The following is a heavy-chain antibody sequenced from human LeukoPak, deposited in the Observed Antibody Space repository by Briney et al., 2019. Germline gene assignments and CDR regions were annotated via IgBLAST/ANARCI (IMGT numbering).Heavy chain of an antibody. J-gene: IGHJ5*02. V-gene: IGHV4-39*01. Sequence: SETLSLTCTVSGGSISSSSYYWGWIRQPPGKGLEWIGSIYYSGSTYYNPSLKSRVTISVDTSKNQFSLKLSSVTAADTAVYYCARHVTMVRGVIITSRGPGENWFDPWGQGTLVTVSS. CDR2: IYYSGST. D-gene: IGHD3-10*01. CDR3: ARHVTMVRGVIITSRGPGENWFDP. CDR1: GGSISSSSYY.